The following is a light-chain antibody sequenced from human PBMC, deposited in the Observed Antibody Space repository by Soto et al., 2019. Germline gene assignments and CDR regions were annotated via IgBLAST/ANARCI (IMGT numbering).Light chain of an antibody. Sequence: SYELTQPPSVSVPPGQTARITCSGDALPKQYAYWYQQKPGQGPVLVINKDSERPSGIPERFSGSSSGTTVTLTISGVQTEDEADYYCQSADRGGTYVVFGGGTQLTVL. V-gene: IGLV3-25*02. CDR1: ALPKQY. CDR2: KDS. CDR3: QSADRGGTYVV. J-gene: IGLJ2*01.